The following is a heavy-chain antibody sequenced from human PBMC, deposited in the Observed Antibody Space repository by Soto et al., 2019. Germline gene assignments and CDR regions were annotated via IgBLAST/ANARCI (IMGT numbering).Heavy chain of an antibody. Sequence: SVKVSCKASGGTFSSYAISWVRQAPGQGLEWMGGIIPIFGTANYAQKFQGRVTITADKSTSTAYMELSSLRSEDTAVYYCARADSGYPGAWFDPWGQGTLVTVSS. CDR3: ARADSGYPGAWFDP. CDR1: GGTFSSYA. D-gene: IGHD5-12*01. J-gene: IGHJ5*02. V-gene: IGHV1-69*06. CDR2: IIPIFGTA.